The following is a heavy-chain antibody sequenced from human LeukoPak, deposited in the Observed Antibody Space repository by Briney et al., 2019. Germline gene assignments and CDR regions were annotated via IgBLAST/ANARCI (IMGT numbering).Heavy chain of an antibody. CDR1: GDSISSSSYY. Sequence: PSETLSLTCTVSGDSISSSSYYWAWIRQPPGTGLEWIGSIYYNEDTYYNPSLGSRVMISVDTSKNQFSLKLSSVTAADTAVYYCARGVVVPAAIVDYWGQGTLVTVSS. CDR2: IYYNEDT. J-gene: IGHJ4*02. V-gene: IGHV4-39*01. D-gene: IGHD2-2*01. CDR3: ARGVVVPAAIVDY.